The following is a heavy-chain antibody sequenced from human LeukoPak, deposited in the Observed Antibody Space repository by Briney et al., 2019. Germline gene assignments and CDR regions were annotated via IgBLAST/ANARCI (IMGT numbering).Heavy chain of an antibody. CDR2: INPNSGGT. J-gene: IGHJ6*02. V-gene: IGHV1-2*02. D-gene: IGHD3-3*01. CDR3: VRDLRITIFGVPMVYYGMDV. CDR1: GYTFTGYY. Sequence: ASVKVSCKASGYTFTGYYMHWVRQAPGQGLEWMGWINPNSGGTNYAQKFQGRVTMTRDTSISTAYMELSRLRSDDTAVYYCVRDLRITIFGVPMVYYGMDVWGQGTTVTVSS.